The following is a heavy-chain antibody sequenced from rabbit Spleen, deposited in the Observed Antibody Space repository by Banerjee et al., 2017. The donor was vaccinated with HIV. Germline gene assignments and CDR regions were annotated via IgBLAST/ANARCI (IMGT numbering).Heavy chain of an antibody. CDR2: IYAGSSDST. Sequence: QSLEESGGDLVKPGASLTLTCTASGFSFSSSYYMCWVRQAPGKGLECIACIYAGSSDSTYYANWAKGRFTISKASSTTVTLQMTSLTVADTATYFCARGSATMTMVITGYYLNLWGQGTLVTVS. D-gene: IGHD2-1*01. J-gene: IGHJ4*01. CDR3: ARGSATMTMVITGYYLNL. CDR1: GFSFSSSYY. V-gene: IGHV1S40*01.